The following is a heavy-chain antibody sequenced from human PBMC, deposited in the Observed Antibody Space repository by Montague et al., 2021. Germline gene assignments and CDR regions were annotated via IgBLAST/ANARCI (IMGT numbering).Heavy chain of an antibody. D-gene: IGHD4-17*01. CDR3: TKNQDDYGDYVDWFDT. CDR2: ITSGGST. V-gene: IGHV3-23*01. J-gene: IGHJ5*02. Sequence: SLRLSCAASGFPFSSYAMSWVRQAPGKGLKWVSSITSGGSTYYAVSVTGRSNISSDNSKNTLYLQMNSLRDEDTAVYYCTKNQDDYGDYVDWFDTWGQGTLVTVSS. CDR1: GFPFSSYA.